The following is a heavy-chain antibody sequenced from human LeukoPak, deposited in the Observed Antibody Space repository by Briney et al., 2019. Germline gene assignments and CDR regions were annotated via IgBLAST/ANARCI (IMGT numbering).Heavy chain of an antibody. CDR3: AKGDKGYYDFPTYGAPDY. Sequence: PGGSLRLSCAASGFTFSSHLMHWVRQAPGKGLVWVSRISSDGTYTNYADSVRGRFTISRDNAKNTLYLQMNSLRAEDTAVYYCAKGDKGYYDFPTYGAPDYWGQGTLVTVSS. D-gene: IGHD3-3*01. CDR2: ISSDGTYT. J-gene: IGHJ4*02. CDR1: GFTFSSHL. V-gene: IGHV3-74*01.